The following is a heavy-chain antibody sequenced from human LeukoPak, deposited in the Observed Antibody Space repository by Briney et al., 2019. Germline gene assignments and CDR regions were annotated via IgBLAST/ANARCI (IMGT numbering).Heavy chain of an antibody. D-gene: IGHD3-22*01. CDR2: IYYSGST. CDR3: ARGHNYYDSSGYFDY. J-gene: IGHJ4*02. V-gene: IGHV4-39*07. CDR1: GGSISSSSYY. Sequence: SETLSLTCTVSGGSISSSSYYWGWIRQPPGKGLEWIGSIYYSGSTNYNPSLKSRVTISVDTSKNQFSLKLSSVTAADTAVYYCARGHNYYDSSGYFDYWGQGTLVTVSS.